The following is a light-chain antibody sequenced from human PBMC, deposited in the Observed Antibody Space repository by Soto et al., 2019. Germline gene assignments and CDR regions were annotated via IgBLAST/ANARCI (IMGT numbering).Light chain of an antibody. Sequence: IEMTQSPGTLSVAPGERATLSCRASQTVNSNLAWYQQKPGPAPRLLIYGASARATGIPARFSGIWSGTDFALTINRLQSEDFAVYHCQQYNAWPPLTFGQGTKVDIK. CDR3: QQYNAWPPLT. CDR1: QTVNSN. CDR2: GAS. V-gene: IGKV3-15*01. J-gene: IGKJ1*01.